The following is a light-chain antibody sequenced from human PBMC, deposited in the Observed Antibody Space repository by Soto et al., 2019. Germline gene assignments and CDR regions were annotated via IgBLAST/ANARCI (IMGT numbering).Light chain of an antibody. J-gene: IGLJ1*01. V-gene: IGLV2-11*01. Sequence: QSVLTQPRSVSGSPGQSVTISCTGTSSDVGGYNYVSWYQQHPGKAPKLMIYDVSKRPSGVPDRFSGSKSGNTASLIISGLQAEDEADYYCCSYAGSYTYVFGTGTKVTV. CDR2: DVS. CDR1: SSDVGGYNY. CDR3: CSYAGSYTYV.